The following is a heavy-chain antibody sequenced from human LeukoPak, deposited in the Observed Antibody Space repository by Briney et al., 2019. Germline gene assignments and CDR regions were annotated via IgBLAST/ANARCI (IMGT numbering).Heavy chain of an antibody. D-gene: IGHD4-17*01. CDR2: ISGSGGST. CDR3: AKEDYGDYTFDY. V-gene: IGHV3-23*01. J-gene: IGHJ4*02. CDR1: GYTLTELS. Sequence: ASVKVSCKVSGYTLTELSMHWVRQAPGKGLEWVSAISGSGGSTYYADSVKGRFTISRDNSKNTLYLQMNSLRAEDTAVYYCAKEDYGDYTFDYWGQGTLVTVSS.